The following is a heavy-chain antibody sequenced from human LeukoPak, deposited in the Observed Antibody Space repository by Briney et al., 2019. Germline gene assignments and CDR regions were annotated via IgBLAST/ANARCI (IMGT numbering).Heavy chain of an antibody. CDR1: GGSFSGYY. CDR3: ARDLPYAFDI. CDR2: INHSGST. V-gene: IGHV4-34*01. J-gene: IGHJ3*02. Sequence: SETLSLTCAVYGGSFSGYYWSWIRQPPGKGLEWIGEINHSGSTNYNPSLKSRVTISVDKSKNQFSLKLSSVTAADTAVYYCARDLPYAFDIWGQGTMVTVSS.